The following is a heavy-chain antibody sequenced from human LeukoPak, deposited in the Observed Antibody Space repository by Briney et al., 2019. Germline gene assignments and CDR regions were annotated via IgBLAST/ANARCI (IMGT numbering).Heavy chain of an antibody. J-gene: IGHJ4*02. CDR3: TRVGYIDEGIDY. Sequence: PGGSLRLSCAASGFTFSSYWMHWVRQAPGKGLVWVSRINRDGSITSYADSVKGRFTISRDNAKNSLYLQMNSLRAEDTAIYYCTRVGYIDEGIDYWGQGTLVTVSS. CDR1: GFTFSSYW. CDR2: INRDGSIT. V-gene: IGHV3-74*01. D-gene: IGHD5-24*01.